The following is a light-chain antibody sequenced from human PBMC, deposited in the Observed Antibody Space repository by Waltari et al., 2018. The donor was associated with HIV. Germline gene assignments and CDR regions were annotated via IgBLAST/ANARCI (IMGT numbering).Light chain of an antibody. CDR1: KSIRDL. CDR2: SAS. CDR3: QQASSFPST. Sequence: DIQMTQSHSYVSASIGQTVTLSCRPNKSIRDLLAWYQQRPGEAARFLVYSASRRENGVPAKFFAFGSETDLTLSITVLHSEDFATYYCQQASSFPSTFGGGTKV. J-gene: IGKJ4*01. V-gene: IGKV1-12*01.